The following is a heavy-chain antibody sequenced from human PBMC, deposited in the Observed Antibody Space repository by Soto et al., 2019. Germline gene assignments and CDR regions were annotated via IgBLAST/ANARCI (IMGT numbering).Heavy chain of an antibody. CDR3: ARHYSSSQGGYYYYYYMDV. CDR1: GGSISSSSYY. Sequence: SETLSLTCTVSGGSISSSSYYWGWIRQPPGKGLEWIGSIYYSGSTYYNPSLKSRVTISVDTSKNQFSLKLSSVTAADTAVYYCARHYSSSQGGYYYYYYMDVWGKGTTVTVSS. V-gene: IGHV4-39*01. D-gene: IGHD6-6*01. CDR2: IYYSGST. J-gene: IGHJ6*03.